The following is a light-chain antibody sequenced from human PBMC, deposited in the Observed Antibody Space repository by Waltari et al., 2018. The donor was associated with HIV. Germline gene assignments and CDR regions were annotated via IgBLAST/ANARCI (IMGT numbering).Light chain of an antibody. CDR2: GAS. Sequence: IVMTQSPATLSVSPGESATLSRRASQSISSNLAWYQQKPGQAPRLLIYGASTRATGIPARFSGSGSGTEFTLNISSLQSEDFAVYYCQQYNNWPYTFGQGTKLEIK. V-gene: IGKV3-15*01. CDR1: QSISSN. CDR3: QQYNNWPYT. J-gene: IGKJ2*01.